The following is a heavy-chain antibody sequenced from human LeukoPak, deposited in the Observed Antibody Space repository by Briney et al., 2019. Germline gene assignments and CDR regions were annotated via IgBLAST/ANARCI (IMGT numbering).Heavy chain of an antibody. V-gene: IGHV3-23*01. CDR1: GFTFTSYA. CDR3: AKAPVTSCSGVYCYPFGY. Sequence: GGSLRLSCAASGFTFTSYAMGWGCEGPGQGLEWVSAISGSGDTTYYADPLKGRFTISRDNSKNTQYLQRNSLRAEDAAVHYCAKAPVTSCSGVYCYPFGYWGQGTLVTVSP. CDR2: ISGSGDTT. D-gene: IGHD2-15*01. J-gene: IGHJ4*02.